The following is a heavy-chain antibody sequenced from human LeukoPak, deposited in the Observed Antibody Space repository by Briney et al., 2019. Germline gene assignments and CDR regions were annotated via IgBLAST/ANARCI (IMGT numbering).Heavy chain of an antibody. V-gene: IGHV3-30-3*01. CDR2: ISYDGSNK. J-gene: IGHJ4*02. D-gene: IGHD1-26*01. Sequence: PGRSLRLSCAASGFTFSSYAMHWVRQAPGKGLEWVAAISYDGSNKYYADSVKGRLTISRENSKDTLYLQMNSLRAEDTAVYYCVKDLSGSFCFDYWGQGTLVTVFS. CDR3: VKDLSGSFCFDY. CDR1: GFTFSSYA.